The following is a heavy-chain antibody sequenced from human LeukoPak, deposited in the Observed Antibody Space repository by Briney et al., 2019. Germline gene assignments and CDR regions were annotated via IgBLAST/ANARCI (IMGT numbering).Heavy chain of an antibody. CDR1: GGSISSGSYY. CDR3: ARLGQVFGVVTHFDY. D-gene: IGHD3-3*01. CDR2: IYYSGST. J-gene: IGHJ4*02. Sequence: TSQTLSLTCTVSGGSISSGSYYWSWIRQPPGKGLEWIGYIYYSGSTNYNPSLKSRVTISVDTSKNQFSLKLSSVTAADTAVYYCARLGQVFGVVTHFDYWGQGTLVTVSS. V-gene: IGHV4-61*01.